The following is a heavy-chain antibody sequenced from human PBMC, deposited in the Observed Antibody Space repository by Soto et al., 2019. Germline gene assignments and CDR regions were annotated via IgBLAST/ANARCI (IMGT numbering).Heavy chain of an antibody. CDR1: GFTFSNAW. CDR2: IKSKTDGGIT. CDR3: TTEIDWNDGRYFDY. J-gene: IGHJ4*02. D-gene: IGHD1-1*01. Sequence: GGSLRLSCAASGFTFSNAWMSWVRQAPGKGLEWVGRIKSKTDGGITDYAAPVKGRFTISRDDSKNTLYLQMNSLKTEDTAVYYCTTEIDWNDGRYFDYWGQGTLVTVSS. V-gene: IGHV3-15*01.